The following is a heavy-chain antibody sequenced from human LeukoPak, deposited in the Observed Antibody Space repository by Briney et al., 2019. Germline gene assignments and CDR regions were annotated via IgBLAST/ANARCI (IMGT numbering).Heavy chain of an antibody. CDR3: ARDRIAVAGTSDY. V-gene: IGHV3-21*01. Sequence: GGPLTLSCTASGFPFSSYSRNWVRQPPGKGLEGVSSISSSSSYIYYADSVKGRFTISRDNAKNSLYLQMNSLRAEDTAVYYCARDRIAVAGTSDYWGQGTLVTVSS. CDR1: GFPFSSYS. CDR2: ISSSSSYI. J-gene: IGHJ4*02. D-gene: IGHD6-19*01.